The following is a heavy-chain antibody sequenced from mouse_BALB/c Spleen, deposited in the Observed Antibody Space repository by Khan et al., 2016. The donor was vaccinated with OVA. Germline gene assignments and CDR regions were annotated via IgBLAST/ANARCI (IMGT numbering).Heavy chain of an antibody. CDR2: IRSAGKT. J-gene: IGHJ3*01. D-gene: IGHD1-1*01. Sequence: QVQLKESGPGLVRPSQTLSITCTVSGFSLTTYGVHWVRQSPGKGLEWLGVIRSAGKTDYNAAFISRLSITKDNSKSQVFFNMNRLQADDTAMYYCARNAYMCYCTYWGQGTLVTASA. V-gene: IGHV2-2*01. CDR1: GFSLTTYG. CDR3: ARNAYMCYCTY.